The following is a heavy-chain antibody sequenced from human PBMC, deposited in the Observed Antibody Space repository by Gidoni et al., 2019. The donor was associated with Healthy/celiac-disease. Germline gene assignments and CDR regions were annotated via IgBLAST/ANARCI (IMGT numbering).Heavy chain of an antibody. CDR2: IKSKTDGGTT. Sequence: DVQLVASGGGLVKPGGSLRLSCAASGFTFSNAWMSWVRQAPGKGLEWVGRIKSKTDGGTTDYAAPVKGRFTISRDDSKNTLYLQMNSLKTEDTAVYYCTTVPQFLKALEVVVITGDDAFDIWGQGTMVTVSS. V-gene: IGHV3-15*01. CDR3: TTVPQFLKALEVVVITGDDAFDI. D-gene: IGHD3-22*01. CDR1: GFTFSNAW. J-gene: IGHJ3*02.